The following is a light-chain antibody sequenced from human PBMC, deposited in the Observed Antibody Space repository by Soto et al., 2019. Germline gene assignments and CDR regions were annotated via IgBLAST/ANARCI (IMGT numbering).Light chain of an antibody. Sequence: DIQMTQYTSTLSAAIGDIVTITCRASQSISTWLAWYQQKPGKTPNLLIYKASRLETGVPSRFSASGSGTEFTLTISGLQPDDFATYYCQQYSSSSRTFGQGTKVDIK. CDR2: KAS. CDR3: QQYSSSSRT. CDR1: QSISTW. V-gene: IGKV1-5*03. J-gene: IGKJ1*01.